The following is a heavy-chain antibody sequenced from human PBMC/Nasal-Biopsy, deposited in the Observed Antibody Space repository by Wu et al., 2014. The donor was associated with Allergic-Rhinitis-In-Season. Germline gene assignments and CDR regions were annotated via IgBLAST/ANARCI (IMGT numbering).Heavy chain of an antibody. CDR3: ARDKSGYARSDQSAFDI. CDR1: GLSLSDHF. Sequence: LRLSCAASGLSLSDHFVDWVRQAAGKGLEWVGRSRNKIKSYTTEYAASVQGRFIISRDDSKNSVYLQMNSLKTEDTAVYYCARDKSGYARSDQSAFDIWGQGTVVTVSS. V-gene: IGHV3-72*01. D-gene: IGHD3-22*01. CDR2: SRNKIKSYTT. J-gene: IGHJ3*02.